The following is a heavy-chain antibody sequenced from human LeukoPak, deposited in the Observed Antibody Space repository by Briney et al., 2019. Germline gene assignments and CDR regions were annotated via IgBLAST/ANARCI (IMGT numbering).Heavy chain of an antibody. CDR1: GGSFSGYY. Sequence: SETLSLTCAVYGGSFSGYYWSWIRQPPGKGLEWIGEINHSGSTNYNPSLKSRVTISVDTSKNQFSLKLSSVTAADTAVYYCARLNPPRGIVARPEGGIDYWGQGTLVTVSS. D-gene: IGHD6-6*01. J-gene: IGHJ4*02. CDR2: INHSGST. V-gene: IGHV4-34*01. CDR3: ARLNPPRGIVARPEGGIDY.